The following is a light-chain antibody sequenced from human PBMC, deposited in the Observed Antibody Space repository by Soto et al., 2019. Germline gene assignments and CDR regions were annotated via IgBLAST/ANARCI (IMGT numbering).Light chain of an antibody. CDR3: QQSYSTPFI. V-gene: IGKV1-39*01. Sequence: DIQMTQSPSSLSASVGDRVTITCRASQSISSYLNWYQQNPGKAPKLLIYAASSLQSGVPSRFSGSGSGTDFTLTISSLQPEDFATYFCQQSYSTPFIFGRGTKVDIK. J-gene: IGKJ3*01. CDR1: QSISSY. CDR2: AAS.